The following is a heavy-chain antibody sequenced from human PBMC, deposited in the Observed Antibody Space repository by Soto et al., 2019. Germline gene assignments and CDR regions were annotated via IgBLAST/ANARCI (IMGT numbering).Heavy chain of an antibody. CDR1: GYSFTSYW. CDR3: ARHDDFWSGFYMFDY. CDR2: IDPSDSYT. Sequence: EVQLVQSGAEVKKPGESLRISCKGSGYSFTSYWISWVRQVPGKGLEWMGRIDPSDSYTNYSPSFQGHVTISADKSISTAYLQWSSLKASDTAMYYWARHDDFWSGFYMFDYWGQGTLVTVSS. V-gene: IGHV5-10-1*03. D-gene: IGHD3-3*01. J-gene: IGHJ4*02.